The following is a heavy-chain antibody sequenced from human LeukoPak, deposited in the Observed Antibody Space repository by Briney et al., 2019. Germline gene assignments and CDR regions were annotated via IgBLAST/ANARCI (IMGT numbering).Heavy chain of an antibody. D-gene: IGHD5-18*01. CDR2: IYSGGST. V-gene: IGHV3-66*02. CDR1: GFTVSSNY. Sequence: PGGSLRPSCAASGFTVSSNYMSWVRQAPGKGLEWVSVIYSGGSTYYADSVKGRFTISRDNSKNTLYLQMNSLRAEDTAVYYCASKSWIQLWAPFDYWGQGTLVTVSS. CDR3: ASKSWIQLWAPFDY. J-gene: IGHJ4*02.